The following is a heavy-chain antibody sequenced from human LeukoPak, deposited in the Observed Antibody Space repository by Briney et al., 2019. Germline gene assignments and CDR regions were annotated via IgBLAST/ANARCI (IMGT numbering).Heavy chain of an antibody. V-gene: IGHV3-30*03. Sequence: GGSLRLSCAASGFTFSSYGMHWVRQAPGKGLEWVAVISYDGSNKYYADSVKGRFTISRDNSKNTLYLQMNSLRAEDTAVYYCARDRSGGSSWSFDYWGQGTLVTVSS. CDR1: GFTFSSYG. CDR2: ISYDGSNK. J-gene: IGHJ4*02. D-gene: IGHD6-13*01. CDR3: ARDRSGGSSWSFDY.